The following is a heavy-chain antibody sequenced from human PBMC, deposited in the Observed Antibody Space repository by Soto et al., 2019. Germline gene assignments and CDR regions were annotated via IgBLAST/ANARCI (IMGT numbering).Heavy chain of an antibody. D-gene: IGHD3-22*01. CDR3: AKLGDYYFDSRDYSSSSPIDAFDI. J-gene: IGHJ3*02. CDR1: GFTFSTYG. Sequence: GGSLRLSCAASGFTFSTYGINWVRQAPGKGLEWVAVISYDGSSQYFADSVKGRFTIARDNSKNALYLQMNSLRAEDTAVYCCAKLGDYYFDSRDYSSSSPIDAFDIWGQGTLVTVSS. CDR2: ISYDGSSQ. V-gene: IGHV3-30*18.